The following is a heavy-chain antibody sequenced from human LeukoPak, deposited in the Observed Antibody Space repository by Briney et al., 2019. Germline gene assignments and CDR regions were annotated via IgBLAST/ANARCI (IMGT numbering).Heavy chain of an antibody. D-gene: IGHD2-21*01. CDR1: GFIFSDFS. CDR2: MSEDGNEI. V-gene: IGHV3-7*01. J-gene: IGHJ4*02. Sequence: PGGSLRLSCTVSGFIFSDFSMSWVRQAPGKGLEWVAQMSEDGNEIFYVDSVKGRFTISRDNTKKSLYLQLNSLRPEDSAVYYCARPRGCGSAGCNNFDYWGQGTLVTVSS. CDR3: ARPRGCGSAGCNNFDY.